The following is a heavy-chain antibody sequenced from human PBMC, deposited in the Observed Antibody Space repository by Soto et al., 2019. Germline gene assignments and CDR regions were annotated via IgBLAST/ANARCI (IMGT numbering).Heavy chain of an antibody. Sequence: GGSLRLSCAASGFTFSIYGMHWVRQAPGKGLEWVAVIWYDESNKYYADSVRGRFTISRDNSKNTLFLQMNSLRAEDTAVYYCARHIDYYYGLDVWGQGTTVTVSS. CDR3: ARHIDYYYGLDV. J-gene: IGHJ6*02. CDR1: GFTFSIYG. D-gene: IGHD2-21*01. V-gene: IGHV3-33*01. CDR2: IWYDESNK.